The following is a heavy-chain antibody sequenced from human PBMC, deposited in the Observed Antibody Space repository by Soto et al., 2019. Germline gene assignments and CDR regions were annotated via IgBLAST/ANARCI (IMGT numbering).Heavy chain of an antibody. CDR2: IYHSGST. V-gene: IGHV4-30-2*01. CDR3: ARDSWNSGYEVFDY. CDR1: GGSISSGGYS. Sequence: QLQLQESGSGLVKPSQTLSLTCAVSGGSISSGGYSWSWIRQPPGKGLEWIGYIYHSGSTYYNPSLKSRVTISVDRSKNQFSLKLSSVTAADTAVYYCARDSWNSGYEVFDYWGQGTLATVSS. J-gene: IGHJ4*02. D-gene: IGHD5-12*01.